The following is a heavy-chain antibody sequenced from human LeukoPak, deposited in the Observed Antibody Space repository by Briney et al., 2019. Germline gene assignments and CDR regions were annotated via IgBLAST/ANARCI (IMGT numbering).Heavy chain of an antibody. CDR2: ISAYNGNT. Sequence: ASVKVSCKASGYTFTSYGISWVRQAPGQGLEWMGWISAYNGNTNYAQKLQGRVTMTTDTSTSTAYMELRSLRSDDTAVYYCARDVDGDEDYYYYGMDVWGKGTTVTVSS. D-gene: IGHD4-17*01. CDR1: GYTFTSYG. J-gene: IGHJ6*04. CDR3: ARDVDGDEDYYYYGMDV. V-gene: IGHV1-18*04.